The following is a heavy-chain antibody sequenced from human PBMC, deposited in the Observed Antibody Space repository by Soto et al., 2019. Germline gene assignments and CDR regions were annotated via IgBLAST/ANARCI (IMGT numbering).Heavy chain of an antibody. CDR1: GFTFNNYG. CDR3: AKALNSSGYYCDY. CDR2: ISYDGSEK. Sequence: QVQLVESGGGVVQPGKSLRLSCAASGFTFNNYGMHWVRQAPGKGLEWVAVISYDGSEKYYADSVKGRFTISRDNSKNTLYLQMNSLRAEDTAVYYCAKALNSSGYYCDYWGQGILVTVSS. J-gene: IGHJ4*02. D-gene: IGHD3-22*01. V-gene: IGHV3-30*18.